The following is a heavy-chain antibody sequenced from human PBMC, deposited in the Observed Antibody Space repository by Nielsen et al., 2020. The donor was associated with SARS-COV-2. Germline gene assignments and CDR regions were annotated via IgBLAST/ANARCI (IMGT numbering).Heavy chain of an antibody. CDR3: ASLRGSYVDYYGMDV. Sequence: GESLKISCAASGFTFDDYAMHWVRQAPGKGLEWVSGISWNSGSIGYADSVKGRFTISRDNAKNSLYLQMNSLRAEDTALYYCASLRGSYVDYYGMDVWGQGTTVTVSS. CDR1: GFTFDDYA. V-gene: IGHV3-9*01. CDR2: ISWNSGSI. D-gene: IGHD1-26*01. J-gene: IGHJ6*02.